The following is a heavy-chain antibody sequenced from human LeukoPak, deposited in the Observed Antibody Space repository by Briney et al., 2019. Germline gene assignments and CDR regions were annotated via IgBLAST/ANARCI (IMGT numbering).Heavy chain of an antibody. CDR1: GFTFSSYA. CDR3: AKVGGYYLGVFDY. J-gene: IGHJ4*02. V-gene: IGHV3-23*01. CDR2: ISGSGGST. D-gene: IGHD3-22*01. Sequence: PGGSLRLSCAASGFTFSSYAMSWVRQAPGKGLEWVSAISGSGGSTYYADSVKGRFTISRDNSKNTLYLRMNSLRAEDTAVYYCAKVGGYYLGVFDYWGQGTLVTVSS.